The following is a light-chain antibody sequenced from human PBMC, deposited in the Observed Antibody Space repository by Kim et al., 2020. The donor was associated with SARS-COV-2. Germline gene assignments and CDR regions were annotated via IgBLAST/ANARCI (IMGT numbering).Light chain of an antibody. CDR2: NDN. J-gene: IGLJ3*02. CDR1: SSNVGRNF. V-gene: IGLV1-44*01. CDR3: ATWDVSLNGWV. Sequence: GQRVTIPCSGSSSNVGRNFVNWYQQLPGTAPKVFIYNDNQRPSGVPDRFSGSRSGTSASLAISGLQSEDEADYYCATWDVSLNGWVFGRGTQLTVL.